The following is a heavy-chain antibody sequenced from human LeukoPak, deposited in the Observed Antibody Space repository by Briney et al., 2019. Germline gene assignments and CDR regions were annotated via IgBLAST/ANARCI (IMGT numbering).Heavy chain of an antibody. Sequence: GSLRLSCVTSGFTFSNHAMHWVRQAPGKGLEWIGEIHPSGALHYNPSLESRINISPDTSMNQFSLKMSSVTIADTAVYYCARGTDPYKVAYWGPGTLVTVSS. V-gene: IGHV4-34*01. CDR2: IHPSGAL. CDR1: GFTFSNHA. D-gene: IGHD1-1*01. CDR3: ARGTDPYKVAY. J-gene: IGHJ4*02.